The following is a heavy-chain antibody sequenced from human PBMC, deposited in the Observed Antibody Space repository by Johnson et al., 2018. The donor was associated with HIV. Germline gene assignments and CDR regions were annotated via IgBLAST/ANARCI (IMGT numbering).Heavy chain of an antibody. Sequence: QVQLVESGGGVVQPGRSLRLSCAASGFTFSSYGMHWVRQAPGKGLEWVAVISYDGSNKYYADSVKGRFTISRYNSKNTLYLQMNSLRAEDTAVYYCGMYSSSWYMVSSQKHDAFDIWGQWTMVTVSS. CDR1: GFTFSSYG. D-gene: IGHD6-13*01. J-gene: IGHJ3*02. CDR2: ISYDGSNK. V-gene: IGHV3-30*03. CDR3: GMYSSSWYMVSSQKHDAFDI.